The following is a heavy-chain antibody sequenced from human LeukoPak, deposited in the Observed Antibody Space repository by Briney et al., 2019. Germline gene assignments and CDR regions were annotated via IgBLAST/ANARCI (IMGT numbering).Heavy chain of an antibody. V-gene: IGHV1-2*02. CDR3: ARVRVYSSGWNFDY. Sequence: GASVKVSCKSSGYTFTDYCVHWVRQAPGQGLEWMGWINSNSGSTSYAQKFQGRVTMTRDTSISTIYVELSSLRSDDTAVYYCARVRVYSSGWNFDYWGQGTLVTVSS. CDR2: INSNSGST. CDR1: GYTFTDYC. J-gene: IGHJ4*02. D-gene: IGHD6-19*01.